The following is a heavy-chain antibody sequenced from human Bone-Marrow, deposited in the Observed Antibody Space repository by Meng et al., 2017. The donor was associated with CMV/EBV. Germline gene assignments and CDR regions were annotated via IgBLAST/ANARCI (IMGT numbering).Heavy chain of an antibody. Sequence: ASVKVSCKASGYTFTSYYMHWVRQAPGQGLEWMGWINPNSGGTNYAQKFQGRVTMTTVTSTSTAYMELSRLRSDDTAVYYCARDSSMDLGDAFDIWGQGTMVTVSS. V-gene: IGHV1-2*02. CDR3: ARDSSMDLGDAFDI. CDR2: INPNSGGT. D-gene: IGHD6-13*01. CDR1: GYTFTSYY. J-gene: IGHJ3*02.